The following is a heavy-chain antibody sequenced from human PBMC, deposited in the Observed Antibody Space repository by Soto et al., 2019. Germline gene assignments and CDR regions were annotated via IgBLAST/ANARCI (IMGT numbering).Heavy chain of an antibody. CDR2: ISNSGGTT. J-gene: IGHJ4*02. V-gene: IGHV3-23*01. CDR1: GITFSSCA. Sequence: LRLSCAASGITFSSCAMAWVRQAPGKGLEWVSDISNSGGTTNYADSVKGRFTISRDNSKNTLYLQMNSLRAEDTAVYYCAKVPNSSGWTYFDYWGQGTLVTGS. CDR3: AKVPNSSGWTYFDY. D-gene: IGHD6-19*01.